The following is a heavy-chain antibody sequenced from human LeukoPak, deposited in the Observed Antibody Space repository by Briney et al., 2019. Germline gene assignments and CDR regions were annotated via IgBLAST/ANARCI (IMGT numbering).Heavy chain of an antibody. CDR3: ARVAYCGGDCYSEPIDY. J-gene: IGHJ4*02. CDR2: IYYSGST. Sequence: SVTLSLTCTVSGGSISSGDYYWSWIRQPPGKGLEWIGYIYYSGSTYYNPSLKSRVTISVDTSKNQFSLKLSSVTAADTAVYYCARVAYCGGDCYSEPIDYWGQGTLVTVSS. CDR1: GGSISSGDYY. V-gene: IGHV4-30-4*01. D-gene: IGHD2-21*02.